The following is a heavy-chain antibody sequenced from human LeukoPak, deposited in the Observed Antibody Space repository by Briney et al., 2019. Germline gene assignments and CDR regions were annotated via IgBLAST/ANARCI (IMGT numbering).Heavy chain of an antibody. CDR3: ARRRRGGRAARYFDY. D-gene: IGHD6-6*01. J-gene: IGHJ4*02. CDR2: IYYSGTT. Sequence: PSETLSLTCTVSGDSISNTGYHWGWIRQPPGKGLEWTGTIYYSGTTYYNPSLKSRVTISVDTSKNQFSLKLNSVTAADTAVYYCARRRRGGRAARYFDYWGQGTLVTVSS. V-gene: IGHV4-39*01. CDR1: GDSISNTGYH.